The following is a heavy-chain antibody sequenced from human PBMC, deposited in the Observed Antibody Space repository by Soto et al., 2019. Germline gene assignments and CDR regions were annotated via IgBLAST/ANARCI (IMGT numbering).Heavy chain of an antibody. Sequence: PGGSLRLSCAASGFTFSSYGMHWVRQAPGKGLEWVAVIWYDGSNKYYADSVKGRFTISRDNSKNTLYLQMNSLRAEDTAVYYCAREYVGRTAYYYYGMDVWGQGTTVTV. CDR3: AREYVGRTAYYYYGMDV. J-gene: IGHJ6*02. D-gene: IGHD2-8*02. V-gene: IGHV3-33*01. CDR1: GFTFSSYG. CDR2: IWYDGSNK.